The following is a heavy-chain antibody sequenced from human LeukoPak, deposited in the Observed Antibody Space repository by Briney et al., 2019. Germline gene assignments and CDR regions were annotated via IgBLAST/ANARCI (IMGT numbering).Heavy chain of an antibody. CDR2: IGIGDDT. J-gene: IGHJ3*02. CDR3: VRGGIRVSGIDAFDI. CDR1: GFTVRGYG. D-gene: IGHD5/OR15-5a*01. V-gene: IGHV3-13*01. Sequence: GALRPSWAASGFTVRGYGMDLGRQTPGRSLEGVSAIGIGDDTHYPDSVKGRFTISRENAKNSLYLQMSSLRDGDTAMYYCVRGGIRVSGIDAFDIWGHGTMVTVSS.